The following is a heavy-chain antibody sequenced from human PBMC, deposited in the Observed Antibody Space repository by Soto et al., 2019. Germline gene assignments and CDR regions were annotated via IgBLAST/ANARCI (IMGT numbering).Heavy chain of an antibody. CDR2: ISANGDNV. CDR1: GFTVDDYA. D-gene: IGHD4-17*01. V-gene: IGHV3-9*01. CDR3: AKDMKWGGMTTIHYFDS. J-gene: IGHJ4*02. Sequence: GGSLRLSCVASGFTVDDYAMHWVRQAPGKGLEWVSGISANGDNVDYADSVKGRFTVSRDNAKNSLFLQMNSLRPEDTALYYCAKDMKWGGMTTIHYFDSWGQGNQVTVSS.